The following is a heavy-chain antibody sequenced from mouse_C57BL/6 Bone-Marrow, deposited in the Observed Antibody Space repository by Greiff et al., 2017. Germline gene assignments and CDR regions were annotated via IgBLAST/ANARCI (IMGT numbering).Heavy chain of an antibody. CDR2: IWTGGGT. CDR3: ARNYYGSSYVAWFAY. J-gene: IGHJ3*01. Sequence: QVQLQQSGPGLVAPSQSLSITCTVSGFSLTSYAISWVRQPPGKGLEWLGVIWTGGGTNYNSALKSRLSISKDNSKSQVFIKMNRLQTEDTARYYCARNYYGSSYVAWFAYWGQGTLVTVSA. CDR1: GFSLTSYA. V-gene: IGHV2-9-1*01. D-gene: IGHD1-1*01.